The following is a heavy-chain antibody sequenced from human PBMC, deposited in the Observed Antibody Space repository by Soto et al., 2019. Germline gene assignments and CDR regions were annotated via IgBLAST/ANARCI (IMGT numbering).Heavy chain of an antibody. D-gene: IGHD3-10*01. J-gene: IGHJ6*02. V-gene: IGHV3-30-3*01. CDR3: ARDMYGPGRVGRDYYYGMDV. CDR1: GFIFSTYA. Sequence: PGGSLRLSCAASGFIFSTYAMHWVRQAPGKGLEWVAFISYDGSNKYYADSVKGRFTISRDNSKNTLYLQMNSLRAEDTAVYYCARDMYGPGRVGRDYYYGMDVWGQGTTVTVSS. CDR2: ISYDGSNK.